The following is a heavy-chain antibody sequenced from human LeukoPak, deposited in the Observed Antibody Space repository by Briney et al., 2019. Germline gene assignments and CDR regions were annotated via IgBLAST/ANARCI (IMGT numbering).Heavy chain of an antibody. J-gene: IGHJ5*02. CDR3: ARATYGDTGLDL. D-gene: IGHD4-17*01. V-gene: IGHV4-59*01. Sequence: SETLSLTCTVSGGSITNYYWTWIRQPPGKGPEWIGYIYYTGRNKYNPSLESRVTISADTSKDQFSLKVSSVTAADTAIYYCARATYGDTGLDLWGQGTLVTVSS. CDR2: IYYTGRN. CDR1: GGSITNYY.